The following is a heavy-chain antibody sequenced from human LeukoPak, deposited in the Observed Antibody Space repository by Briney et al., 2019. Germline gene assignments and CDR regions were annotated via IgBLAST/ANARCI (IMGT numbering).Heavy chain of an antibody. CDR2: IRSKAYSGTT. Sequence: GGSLRLSCTASGFTFGDYAMSCVRQAPGKGLEWLGFIRSKAYSGTTKYAASVRGRFTISRDDSKGIAYLQMNSLKTEDTALYCCSRDGGVELPTSHYYSMDVWGKGTTVTVSS. CDR3: SRDGGVELPTSHYYSMDV. D-gene: IGHD2-15*01. CDR1: GFTFGDYA. J-gene: IGHJ6*03. V-gene: IGHV3-49*04.